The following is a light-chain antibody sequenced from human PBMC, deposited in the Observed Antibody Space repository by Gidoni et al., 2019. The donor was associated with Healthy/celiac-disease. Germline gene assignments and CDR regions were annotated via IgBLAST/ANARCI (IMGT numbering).Light chain of an antibody. CDR2: DAS. J-gene: IGKJ1*01. V-gene: IGKV1-5*01. CDR1: QSISSW. CDR3: QQYDSFSVT. Sequence: DIQMTQSPFTLSASVGDRVTITCRASQSISSWLAWYQQKPGKAPKLLIYDASSLESGVPSRFSGSGSGTEFTLTISSLLPDDFTTYYCQQYDSFSVTFGQGTKVEIK.